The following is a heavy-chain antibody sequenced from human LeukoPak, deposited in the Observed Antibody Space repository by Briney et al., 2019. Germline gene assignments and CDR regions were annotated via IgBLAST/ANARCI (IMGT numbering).Heavy chain of an antibody. Sequence: SETLSLTCAVYGGSFSGYYWSWIRQPPGKGLEWIGEINHSGSTNYNPSLKSRVTISVDTSKNQFSLKLSSVTAADTAVYYCARRNLFDYWGQGTLVTVSS. CDR1: GGSFSGYY. V-gene: IGHV4-34*01. J-gene: IGHJ4*02. CDR2: INHSGST. CDR3: ARRNLFDY.